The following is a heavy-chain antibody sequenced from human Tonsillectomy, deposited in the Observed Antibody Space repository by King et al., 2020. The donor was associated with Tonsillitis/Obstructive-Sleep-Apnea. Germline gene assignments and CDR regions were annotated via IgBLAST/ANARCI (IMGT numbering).Heavy chain of an antibody. CDR1: GFTFSSYW. CDR3: AVSLYSGTRYFDY. CDR2: IKQDGSEK. J-gene: IGHJ4*02. Sequence: VQLVESGGGLVQPGGSLRLSCAASGFTFSSYWMSWVRQAPGKGLEWVANIKQDGSEKYYVDSVKGRFTITRDNAKNSLYLQMNSLRAEDTAVYYCAVSLYSGTRYFDYWGQGTLVTVSS. D-gene: IGHD5-12*01. V-gene: IGHV3-7*01.